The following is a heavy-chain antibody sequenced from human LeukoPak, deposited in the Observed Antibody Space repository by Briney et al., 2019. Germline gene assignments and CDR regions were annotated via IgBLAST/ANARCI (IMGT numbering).Heavy chain of an antibody. V-gene: IGHV3-23*01. CDR3: AKDGGQGADY. J-gene: IGHJ4*02. Sequence: RSGGSLRLSCAASGFSFSSYAMSWVRQAPGQGLEWVSGISGRDGSTYYADSVKGRFTISRDISKNTLYLQMNSLRAEDMAVYYCAKDGGQGADYWGQGTLVTVSS. CDR2: ISGRDGST. CDR1: GFSFSSYA. D-gene: IGHD3-16*01.